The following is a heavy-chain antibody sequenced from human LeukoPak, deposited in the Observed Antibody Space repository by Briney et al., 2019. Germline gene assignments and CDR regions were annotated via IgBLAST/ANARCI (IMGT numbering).Heavy chain of an antibody. J-gene: IGHJ4*02. CDR3: ATRGYLANYFDY. CDR1: GGTFSSYA. CDR2: IIPIFGTA. V-gene: IGHV1-69*06. Sequence: SVKVSCKASGGTFSSYAISWVRQAPGQGLEWMGGIIPIFGTAIYAQKFQGGVTMTEDTSTDTAYMELSSLRSEDTAVYYCATRGYLANYFDYWGQGTLVTVSS. D-gene: IGHD3-16*02.